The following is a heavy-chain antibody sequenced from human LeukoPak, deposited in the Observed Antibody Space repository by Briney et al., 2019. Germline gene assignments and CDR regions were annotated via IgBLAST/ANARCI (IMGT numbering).Heavy chain of an antibody. CDR1: GFTFSGSA. Sequence: GGSLRLSCAASGFTFSGSAMHWVRQASGKGLEWVGRIRSKANSYATAYAASVKGRFTISRDDSKNTAYLQTNSLKTEDTGVYYCIKGGMGMGYHYYMDVWGKGTAVTISS. CDR2: IRSKANSYAT. V-gene: IGHV3-73*01. J-gene: IGHJ6*03. D-gene: IGHD2-8*01. CDR3: IKGGMGMGYHYYMDV.